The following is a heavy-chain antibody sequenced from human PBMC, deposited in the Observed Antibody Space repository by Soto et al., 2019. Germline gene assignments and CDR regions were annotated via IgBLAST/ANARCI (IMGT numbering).Heavy chain of an antibody. CDR3: ARGLILWFGELSRRGGYYYYMDV. CDR1: GGSLSGYQ. Sequence: QVQLQQWGAGLLKPSETLSLTCAVYGGSLSGYQWTWIRQTPGKGLEWIGEINDSGNINYNPSLKSRATILLVSPRKQISLKLSSVTAADSAVYYCARGLILWFGELSRRGGYYYYMDVWGKGTTVTVSS. D-gene: IGHD3-10*01. J-gene: IGHJ6*03. CDR2: INDSGNI. V-gene: IGHV4-34*01.